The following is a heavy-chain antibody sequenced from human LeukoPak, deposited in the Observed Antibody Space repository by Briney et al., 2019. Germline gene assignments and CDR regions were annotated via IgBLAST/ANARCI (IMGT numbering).Heavy chain of an antibody. V-gene: IGHV4-61*02. J-gene: IGHJ4*02. CDR3: ARGTNWGSGDY. CDR1: GASISSGPYY. Sequence: SETLSLTCTVFGASISSGPYYWSWIRQPAGKGLEWIGRIYTSGSTNYNPSLKSRVTISMDTSKNQFSLGLSSVTVTDAAVYYCARGTNWGSGDYWGQGTLVTVSS. D-gene: IGHD7-27*01. CDR2: IYTSGST.